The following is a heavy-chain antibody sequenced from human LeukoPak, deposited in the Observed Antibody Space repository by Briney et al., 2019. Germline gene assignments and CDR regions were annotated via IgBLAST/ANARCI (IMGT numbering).Heavy chain of an antibody. CDR3: ARGRHYDSSGYYHSPYYFDY. D-gene: IGHD3-22*01. CDR2: INHSGST. V-gene: IGHV4-34*01. J-gene: IGHJ4*02. CDR1: GGSFSGYY. Sequence: PSETLSLTCAVYGGSFSGYYWSWIRQPPGKGLEWIGEINHSGSTNYNPSLKSRVTISVDTSKNQFSLKLSSVTAADTAVYYCARGRHYDSSGYYHSPYYFDYWGQGTLVTVSS.